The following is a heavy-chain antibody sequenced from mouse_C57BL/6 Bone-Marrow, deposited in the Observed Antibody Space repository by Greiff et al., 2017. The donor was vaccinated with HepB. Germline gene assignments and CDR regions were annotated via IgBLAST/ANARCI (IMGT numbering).Heavy chain of an antibody. CDR1: GFTFTDYY. CDR3: ARYGRNLAWFAY. J-gene: IGHJ3*01. Sequence: EVQGVESGGGLVQPGGSLSLSCAASGFTFTDYYMSWVRQPPGKALEWLGFIRNKANGYTTEYSASVKGRFTISRDNSQSILYLQMNALRAEDSATYYCARYGRNLAWFAYWGQGTLVTVSA. CDR2: IRNKANGYTT. V-gene: IGHV7-3*01. D-gene: IGHD2-1*01.